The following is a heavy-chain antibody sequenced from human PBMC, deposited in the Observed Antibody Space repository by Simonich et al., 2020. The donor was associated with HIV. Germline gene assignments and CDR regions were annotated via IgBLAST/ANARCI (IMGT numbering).Heavy chain of an antibody. CDR1: GYSISSGYY. CDR3: ASGYYYDSSGYPWYYYGMDV. CDR2: IYHSGST. V-gene: IGHV4-38-2*01. J-gene: IGHJ6*02. D-gene: IGHD3-22*01. Sequence: QVQLQESGPGLVKPSETLSPTCAVSGYSISSGYYWGWIRQPPGKGLEWIGSIYHSGSTYYNPSIKSRVTLSVDTSKNQFSLKLSSVTAADTAVYYCASGYYYDSSGYPWYYYGMDVWGQGTTVT.